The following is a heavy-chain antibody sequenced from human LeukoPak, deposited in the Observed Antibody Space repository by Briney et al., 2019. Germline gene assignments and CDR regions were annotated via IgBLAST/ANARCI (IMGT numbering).Heavy chain of an antibody. CDR2: IYYSGST. J-gene: IGHJ3*02. D-gene: IGHD3-16*01. CDR3: ARDLGGAFDI. V-gene: IGHV4-61*08. CDR1: GGSMSSGGYS. Sequence: SETLSLTWVVSGGSMSSGGYSWSWIRQPPGKGLEWIGYIYYSGSTNYNPSLKSRVTISVDTSKNQFSLKLSSVTAADTAVYYCARDLGGAFDIWGQGTMVTVSS.